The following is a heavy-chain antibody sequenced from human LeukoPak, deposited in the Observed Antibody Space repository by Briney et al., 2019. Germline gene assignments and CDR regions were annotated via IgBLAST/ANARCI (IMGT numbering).Heavy chain of an antibody. CDR3: ARRGPIYSHGPWADAFDN. CDR2: YSGST. V-gene: IGHV4-59*08. J-gene: IGHJ3*02. D-gene: IGHD5-18*01. Sequence: YSGSTNYTPSLKSRVTISVDTSKNQFSLRLSSVTAADTAVYYCARRGPIYSHGPWADAFDNWGQGTMVTVSS.